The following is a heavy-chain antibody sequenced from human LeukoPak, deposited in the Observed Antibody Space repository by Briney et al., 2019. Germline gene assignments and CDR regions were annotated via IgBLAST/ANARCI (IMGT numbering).Heavy chain of an antibody. D-gene: IGHD4-17*01. Sequence: GASVKVSCKASGYTFRNYGILWVRQAPGQGLEWMGWVSPYNDNTNYAQNFQGRVTMTTDTSTNSAYMELRSLRYDDTAVYYCAREGHDYGDNTPDYWGRGTLVTVSS. CDR2: VSPYNDNT. V-gene: IGHV1-18*01. CDR1: GYTFRNYG. J-gene: IGHJ4*02. CDR3: AREGHDYGDNTPDY.